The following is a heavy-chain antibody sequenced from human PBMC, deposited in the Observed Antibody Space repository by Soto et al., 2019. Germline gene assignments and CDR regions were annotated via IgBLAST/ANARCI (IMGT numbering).Heavy chain of an antibody. Sequence: GGSLRLSCAASGFTFSNFWMHWVRQAPGKGLVWVSRIYSDGSGTTYADSVKGRFTISRDNAKSTLYLQMNRLIAEDTAVYYWATLNSSGSDYWGRGTLVTVSS. CDR2: IYSDGSGT. CDR3: ATLNSSGSDY. V-gene: IGHV3-74*01. D-gene: IGHD5-18*01. CDR1: GFTFSNFW. J-gene: IGHJ4*02.